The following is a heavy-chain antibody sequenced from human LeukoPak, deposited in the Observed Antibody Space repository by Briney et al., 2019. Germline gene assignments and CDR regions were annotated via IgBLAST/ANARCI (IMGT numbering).Heavy chain of an antibody. D-gene: IGHD1-26*01. CDR2: LYSNGNR. CDR3: ARLAGAGSSGFDY. CDR1: GFTVSRNY. J-gene: IGHJ4*02. Sequence: GGSLRLSCAASGFTVSRNYMGWVRQAPGKGLEWVSVLYSNGNRHYADSVQGRFTISRDNAKNSLYLHMSSLRAEDTAVYYCARLAGAGSSGFDYWGQGTLVTVSS. V-gene: IGHV3-53*01.